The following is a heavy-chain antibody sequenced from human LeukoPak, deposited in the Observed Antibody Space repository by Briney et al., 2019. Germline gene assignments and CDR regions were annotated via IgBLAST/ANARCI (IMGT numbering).Heavy chain of an antibody. J-gene: IGHJ4*02. V-gene: IGHV3-30*03. CDR2: VSCDGNKR. Sequence: GKSLRLSCAASGFTFSSYGMHWVRQAPGKGLEWVAVVSCDGNKRYYADSVKGRFTISRDNSNNTLYLQVHSLRVEDTAVYYCLVGSTPKSFDYWGQGTLVTVSS. CDR1: GFTFSSYG. CDR3: LVGSTPKSFDY. D-gene: IGHD2-15*01.